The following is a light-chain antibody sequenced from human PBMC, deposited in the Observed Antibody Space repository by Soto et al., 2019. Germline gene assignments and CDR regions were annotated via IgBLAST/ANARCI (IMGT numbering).Light chain of an antibody. J-gene: IGLJ2*01. CDR3: TSYTSDSSVI. CDR2: DVT. CDR1: SSDIGGYRY. V-gene: IGLV2-14*03. Sequence: QAVLTQPASVSGSPGQSVTISCTGTSSDIGGYRYVSWYQQRPGKAPKLMIHDVTNRPSGVSDRFSGSKSGNTASLTISGLQAEDEADYSCTSYTSDSSVIFGGGTKLTVL.